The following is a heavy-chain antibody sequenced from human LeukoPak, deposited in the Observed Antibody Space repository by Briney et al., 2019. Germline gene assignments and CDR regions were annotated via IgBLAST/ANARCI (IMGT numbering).Heavy chain of an antibody. CDR3: ARKLGYCSSTSCYDGDGFDP. Sequence: SVKVSCKASGGTFSSYAISWVRQAPGQGLEWMGGIIPIFGTANYAQKFQGRVTITADKSTSTAYMELSSLRSEDTAVYYCARKLGYCSSTSCYDGDGFDPWGQGTLVTVSS. CDR2: IIPIFGTA. CDR1: GGTFSSYA. D-gene: IGHD2-2*01. V-gene: IGHV1-69*06. J-gene: IGHJ5*02.